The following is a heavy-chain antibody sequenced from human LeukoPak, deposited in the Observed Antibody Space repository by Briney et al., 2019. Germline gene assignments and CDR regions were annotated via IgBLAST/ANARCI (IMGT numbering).Heavy chain of an antibody. CDR3: ARSFHDILTGYGEIDY. CDR1: GFIFTTYT. V-gene: IGHV3-64*04. Sequence: GGSLRLSCSASGFIFTTYTMYWVRQAPGKGLEFVSVVNGNGDTTYYTDSVKGRFTISRDNSKNTLYLQTNSLRAEDTAVYYCARSFHDILTGYGEIDYWGQGTLVTVSS. D-gene: IGHD3-9*01. CDR2: VNGNGDTT. J-gene: IGHJ4*02.